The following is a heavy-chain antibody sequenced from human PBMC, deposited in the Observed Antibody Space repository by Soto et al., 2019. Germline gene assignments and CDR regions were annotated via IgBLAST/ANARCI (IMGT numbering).Heavy chain of an antibody. V-gene: IGHV1-3*01. CDR2: INAGNGNT. J-gene: IGHJ4*02. CDR1: GYTFTSYA. CDR3: ARGTIASGYLDY. Sequence: ASVKVSCKASGYTFTSYAMHWVRQAPGQRLEWMGWINAGNGNTKYSQKFQGRVTITRDTSASTAYMELSSLRSEDTAVYYCARGTIASGYLDYWGQGTLVTVSS. D-gene: IGHD3-3*01.